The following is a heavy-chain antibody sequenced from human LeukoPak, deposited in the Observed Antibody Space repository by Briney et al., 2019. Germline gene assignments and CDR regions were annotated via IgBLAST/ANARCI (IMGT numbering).Heavy chain of an antibody. V-gene: IGHV4-59*01. CDR1: GGSISSYY. Sequence: SETLSLTCTVSGGSISSYYWSWIRQPPGKGLEWIGYIYYSGSTNYNPSFKSRVNISVDTSKIQFSLQLSSVTAADTAVYYCARVSYGDYEYYFDYWGQGTLVTVSS. J-gene: IGHJ4*02. CDR3: ARVSYGDYEYYFDY. D-gene: IGHD4-17*01. CDR2: IYYSGST.